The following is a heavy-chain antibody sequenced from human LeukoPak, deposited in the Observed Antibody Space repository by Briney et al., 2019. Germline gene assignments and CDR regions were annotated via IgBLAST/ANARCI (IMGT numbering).Heavy chain of an antibody. Sequence: GRSLRLSCAASGFTLSTYGMHWVRQAPGKGLEWVAVISYDGTQTYHADSVKGRFTISRDNSKNTLYLQMNSLRAEDTAVYYCATNQIMIREYYFDYWGQGTLVTVSS. CDR2: ISYDGTQT. V-gene: IGHV3-30*03. CDR1: GFTLSTYG. CDR3: ATNQIMIREYYFDY. D-gene: IGHD3-16*01. J-gene: IGHJ4*02.